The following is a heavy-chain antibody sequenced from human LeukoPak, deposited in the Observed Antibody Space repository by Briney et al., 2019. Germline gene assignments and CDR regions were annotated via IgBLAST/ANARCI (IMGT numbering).Heavy chain of an antibody. Sequence: PGGSLRLSCAVSGFTFSHYAMIWVRQAPGTGLEAGGSLTDSGDSTYYVDPVKGRLTISRDNSNSTLYLHISGLRDEDTAAYYCARGYSHNSGGWLDPWGQGTLVTVSS. D-gene: IGHD5-12*01. CDR1: GFTFSHYA. CDR3: ARGYSHNSGGWLDP. V-gene: IGHV3-23*01. CDR2: LTDSGDST. J-gene: IGHJ5*02.